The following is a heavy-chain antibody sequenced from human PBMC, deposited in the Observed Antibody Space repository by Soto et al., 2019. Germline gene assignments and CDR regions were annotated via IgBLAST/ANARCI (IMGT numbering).Heavy chain of an antibody. CDR2: INHSGST. D-gene: IGHD6-6*01. Sequence: QVQLQQWGAGLLKPSETLSLTCAVYGGSFSGYYWSWIRQPPGKGLEWIGEINHSGSTNYNPSLKSRVTISVDTSKNQFSLKLSSVTAADTAVYYCARGKRDRIAARPARGFDYWGQGTLFTVSS. J-gene: IGHJ4*02. CDR1: GGSFSGYY. V-gene: IGHV4-34*01. CDR3: ARGKRDRIAARPARGFDY.